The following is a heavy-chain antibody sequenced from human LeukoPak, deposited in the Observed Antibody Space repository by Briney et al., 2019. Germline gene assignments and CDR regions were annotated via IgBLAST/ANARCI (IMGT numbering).Heavy chain of an antibody. CDR2: INWNGGST. V-gene: IGHV3-20*04. CDR3: ARGGWWELTSGGAFDI. CDR1: GFTFDDYG. D-gene: IGHD1-26*01. Sequence: GGSLRLSCAASGFTFDDYGMSWVRQAPGKGLEWVSGINWNGGSTVYADSVKGRFTISRDNAKNSLYLQMNSLRAEDTALYYCARGGWWELTSGGAFDIWGQGTMVTVSS. J-gene: IGHJ3*02.